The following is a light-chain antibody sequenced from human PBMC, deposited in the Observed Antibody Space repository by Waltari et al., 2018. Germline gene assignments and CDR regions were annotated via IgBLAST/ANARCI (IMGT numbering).Light chain of an antibody. CDR3: QSYDISLSGFWV. CDR1: SSNIGAPYH. CDR2: GDS. V-gene: IGLV1-40*01. J-gene: IGLJ3*02. Sequence: QSVLTQPPSVSGAPGQRVTISCTGSSSNIGAPYHVHWYQQLPGPAPKPLIAGDSNRPSGVPDRFSGSKSGTSASLAITGLQAEDEADYYCQSYDISLSGFWVFGGGTKLTVL.